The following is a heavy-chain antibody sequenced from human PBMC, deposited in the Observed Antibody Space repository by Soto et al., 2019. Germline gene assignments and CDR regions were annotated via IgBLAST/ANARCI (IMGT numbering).Heavy chain of an antibody. CDR3: ARGFQSSGSYYT. D-gene: IGHD3-22*01. CDR2: IYHSGTT. V-gene: IGHV4-38-2*02. J-gene: IGHJ4*02. CDR1: GYSISSGYH. Sequence: LSLTCTVSGYSISSGYHWVWFRKPPGKGLEWIGSIYHSGTTYNNPSLKSRVTISVDTSKNQFSLKLTSVTAADTAVYYCARGFQSSGSYYTWGQGTLVTVSS.